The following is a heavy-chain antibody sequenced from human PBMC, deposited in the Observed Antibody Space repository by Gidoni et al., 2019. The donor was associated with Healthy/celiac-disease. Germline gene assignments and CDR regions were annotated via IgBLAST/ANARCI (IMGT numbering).Heavy chain of an antibody. CDR3: ARVPVGTLPYWYFDL. CDR2: IIPIFGTA. Sequence: QVQLVQSGAEVTKPGSSVTVSCKASGGTFSSYAISWVRQAPGQGLEWMGGIIPIFGTANYAQKFQGRVTITADESTSTAYMELSSLRSEDTAVYYCARVPVGTLPYWYFDLWGRGTLVTVSS. D-gene: IGHD1-26*01. J-gene: IGHJ2*01. V-gene: IGHV1-69*01. CDR1: GGTFSSYA.